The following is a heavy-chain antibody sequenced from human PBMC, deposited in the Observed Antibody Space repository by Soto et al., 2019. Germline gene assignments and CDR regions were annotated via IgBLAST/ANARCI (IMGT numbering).Heavy chain of an antibody. J-gene: IGHJ3*02. CDR2: INPSGGST. Sequence: ASVKVSCKASGYTFTSYYMHWVRQAPGQGLEWMGIINPSGGSTSYAQKFQGRVTMTRDTSTSTVYMELSSLRSEDTAVYYCARGGDIVVVVAAPDAFDIWGQGTMVTV. D-gene: IGHD2-15*01. V-gene: IGHV1-46*01. CDR1: GYTFTSYY. CDR3: ARGGDIVVVVAAPDAFDI.